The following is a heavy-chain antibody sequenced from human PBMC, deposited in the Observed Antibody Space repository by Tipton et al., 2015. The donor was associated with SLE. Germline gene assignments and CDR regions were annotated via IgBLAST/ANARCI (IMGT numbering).Heavy chain of an antibody. CDR1: GGSISSGNYY. CDR2: IYDTETT. J-gene: IGHJ5*02. D-gene: IGHD3-9*01. CDR3: AKDAHYNWLISGNWFDP. V-gene: IGHV4-31*03. Sequence: TLSLTCTVSGGSISSGNYYWTWIRQHPGKGLEWIGYIYDTETTYYNPSLKSRVTMSIDRSKNHFSLRLRSVSAADTAIYYCAKDAHYNWLISGNWFDPWGQGSLVTVSS.